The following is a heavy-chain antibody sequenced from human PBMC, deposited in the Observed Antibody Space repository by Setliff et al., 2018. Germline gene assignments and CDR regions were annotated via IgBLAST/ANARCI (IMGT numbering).Heavy chain of an antibody. CDR1: GFTFSSYA. J-gene: IGHJ4*02. CDR3: AKRGPYCSGGTCHYYFDY. CDR2: ISGSAQTT. D-gene: IGHD2-15*01. Sequence: GGSLRLSCAASGFTFSSYAITWVRQAPGKGLERVSMISGSAQTTYYADSVKGRFTISRDNSKNTVYLEMNSLRAEDTAVYYCAKRGPYCSGGTCHYYFDYWGQGTLVTVSS. V-gene: IGHV3-23*01.